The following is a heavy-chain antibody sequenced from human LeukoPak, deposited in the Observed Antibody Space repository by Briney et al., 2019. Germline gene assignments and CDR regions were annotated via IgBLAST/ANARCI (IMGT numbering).Heavy chain of an antibody. J-gene: IGHJ4*02. CDR1: GFTFNIFS. Sequence: GGSLRLSCEASGFTFNIFSMNWVRQAPGKGLEWLSYIGGNTGIIWYADSVKGRFTISRDNAKNSLYLQMNSLGVEDTAVYYCARAPTSGSYYMDYWGQGTLVTVSS. CDR3: ARAPTSGSYYMDY. D-gene: IGHD1-26*01. V-gene: IGHV3-48*01. CDR2: IGGNTGII.